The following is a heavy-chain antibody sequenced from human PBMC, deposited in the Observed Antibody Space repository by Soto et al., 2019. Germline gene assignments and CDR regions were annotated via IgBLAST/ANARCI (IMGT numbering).Heavy chain of an antibody. CDR1: GDSVSSNTAS. V-gene: IGHV6-1*01. Sequence: SQTLSLTCAISGDSVSSNTASWNWIRRSPSRGLEWLGRTYFRSKWYNDYAVSVKSRIIINPDTSNNQFSLQLNSVTPEDTAVYFCAKGDNLGPKTGYAFDPWGQGIMVTSPQ. D-gene: IGHD5-12*01. J-gene: IGHJ5*02. CDR3: AKGDNLGPKTGYAFDP. CDR2: TYFRSKWYN.